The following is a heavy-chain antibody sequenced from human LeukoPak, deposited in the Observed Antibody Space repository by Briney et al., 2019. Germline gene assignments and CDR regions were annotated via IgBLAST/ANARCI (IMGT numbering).Heavy chain of an antibody. CDR2: IYYSGRT. V-gene: IGHV4-39*01. CDR1: GDSINNYY. CDR3: ARQSGGLLPMVVFDY. J-gene: IGHJ4*02. D-gene: IGHD3-16*01. Sequence: SETLSLTCTVSGDSINNYYWTWVRQPPGKGLEWIGSIYYSGRTYYNPSLKSRVTISVDTSKNQFSLKLSSVTAADTAVYYCARQSGGLLPMVVFDYWGQGTLVTVSS.